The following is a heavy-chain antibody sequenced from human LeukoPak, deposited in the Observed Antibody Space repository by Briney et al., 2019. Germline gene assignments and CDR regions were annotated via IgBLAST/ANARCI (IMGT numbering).Heavy chain of an antibody. V-gene: IGHV3-48*03. CDR2: ISSSGSTI. Sequence: GGSLRLSCAASGSSFSSYEMKWVRQAPGKGLEWVSYISSSGSTIYYADSVKGRFTISRDNAKNSLYLQMNSLRAEDTAVYYCARARYRRYFDYWGQGTLVTVSS. CDR1: GSSFSSYE. D-gene: IGHD3-9*01. CDR3: ARARYRRYFDY. J-gene: IGHJ4*02.